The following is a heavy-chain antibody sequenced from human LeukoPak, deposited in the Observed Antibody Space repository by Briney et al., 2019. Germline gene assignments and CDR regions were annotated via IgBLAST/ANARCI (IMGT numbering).Heavy chain of an antibody. V-gene: IGHV3-53*01. D-gene: IGHD2-15*01. J-gene: IGHJ3*02. CDR1: GFTVTSNY. Sequence: TGGSLRLSCAASGFTVTSNYISRVRHTLLKGLERDSFIYRGASTYNTDSVKGRFTISRDNSKNTLYLQMNSLRVEDTGVYYCAREIYCSASSCTGGVFDIWGQGTMVTVSS. CDR3: AREIYCSASSCTGGVFDI. CDR2: IYRGAST.